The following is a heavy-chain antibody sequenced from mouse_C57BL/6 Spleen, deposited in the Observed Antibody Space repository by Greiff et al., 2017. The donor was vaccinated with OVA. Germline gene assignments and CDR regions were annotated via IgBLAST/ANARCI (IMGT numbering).Heavy chain of an antibody. V-gene: IGHV1-15*01. D-gene: IGHD1-1*01. CDR3: TGYYGSSYPYYAMDY. Sequence: VQLVESGAELVRPGASVTLSCKASGYTFTDYEMHWVKQTPVHGLEWIGAIDPETGGTAYNQKFKGKAILTADKSSSTAYMELRSLTSADSAVYYCTGYYGSSYPYYAMDYWGQGTSVTVSS. CDR2: IDPETGGT. J-gene: IGHJ4*01. CDR1: GYTFTDYE.